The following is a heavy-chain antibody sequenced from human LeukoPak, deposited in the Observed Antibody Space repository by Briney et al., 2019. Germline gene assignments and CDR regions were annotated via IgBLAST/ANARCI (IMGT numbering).Heavy chain of an antibody. CDR1: GYTFTGYY. J-gene: IGHJ4*02. CDR2: INPNSGGT. V-gene: IGHV1-2*02. CDR3: ARDRSSIAVAGTLRGYYFDY. D-gene: IGHD6-19*01. Sequence: ASVKVTCQASGYTFTGYYMHWVRQAPGQGLEWMGCINPNSGGTHYAQKFQGRVTMTRDTSISTAYMELSRLRSDVTAVYYCARDRSSIAVAGTLRGYYFDYWGQGTLVTVSS.